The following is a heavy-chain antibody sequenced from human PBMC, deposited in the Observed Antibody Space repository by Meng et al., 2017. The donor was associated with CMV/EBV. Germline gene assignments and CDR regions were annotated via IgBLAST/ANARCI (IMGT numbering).Heavy chain of an antibody. CDR3: ATGGSTTDHREIDWFDP. V-gene: IGHV1-24*01. Sequence: QVQPEKPGAEVKKPGAPVKVSVKVSGYTLTELSMHWVRQAPGKGLGWMGGFDPEDGETIYAQKFQGRVTMTEDTSTDTAYMELSSLRSEDTAVYYCATGGSTTDHREIDWFDPWGQGTLVTVSS. D-gene: IGHD3-16*01. CDR2: FDPEDGET. J-gene: IGHJ5*02. CDR1: GYTLTELS.